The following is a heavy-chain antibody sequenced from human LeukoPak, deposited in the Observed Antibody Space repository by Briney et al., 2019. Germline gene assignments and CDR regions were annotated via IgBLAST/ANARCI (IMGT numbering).Heavy chain of an antibody. V-gene: IGHV1-18*01. CDR3: ARGSSYGFSMGY. D-gene: IGHD3-16*01. CDR2: ISTYNGDT. J-gene: IGHJ4*02. CDR1: GYTFTSYG. Sequence: ASVKVSCKASGYTFTSYGINWVRQAPGQGLEWMGWISTYNGDTNYAQKLQGRVTMTTDTSTSAAYMELRSLRSDDTAVYYCARGSSYGFSMGYWGQGTLVTVSS.